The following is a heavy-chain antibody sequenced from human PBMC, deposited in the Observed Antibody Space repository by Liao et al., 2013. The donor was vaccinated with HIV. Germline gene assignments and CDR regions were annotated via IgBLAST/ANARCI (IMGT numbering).Heavy chain of an antibody. CDR2: IYTSGST. CDR3: ARGGLGWLQLLYFDY. Sequence: QVQLQESGPGLVKPSETLSLTCTVSGGSITNYFWSWIRQPAGKGLEWIGRIYTSGSTNYNPSLKSRVTISVDTSKNQFSLKLSSVTAADTAVYYCARGGLGWLQLLYFDYWGQGTLVTVSS. J-gene: IGHJ4*02. V-gene: IGHV4-4*07. D-gene: IGHD5-24*01. CDR1: GGSITNYF.